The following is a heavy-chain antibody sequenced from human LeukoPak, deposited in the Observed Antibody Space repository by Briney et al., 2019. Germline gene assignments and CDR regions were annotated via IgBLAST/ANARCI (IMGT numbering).Heavy chain of an antibody. CDR3: AKDRGYGSGSYYTVLDV. Sequence: GRSLRLSCAVSGFTFDDYAMHWVRQAPGKGLEWVSGISWNSGSIGYADSVKGRFTISRDNAKNSLYLQMNSLRAEDTALYYCAKDRGYGSGSYYTVLDVWGKGTTVTISS. CDR1: GFTFDDYA. V-gene: IGHV3-9*01. J-gene: IGHJ6*04. CDR2: ISWNSGSI. D-gene: IGHD3-10*01.